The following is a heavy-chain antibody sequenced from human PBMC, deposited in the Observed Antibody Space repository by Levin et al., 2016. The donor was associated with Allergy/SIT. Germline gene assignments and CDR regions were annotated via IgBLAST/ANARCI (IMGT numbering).Heavy chain of an antibody. Sequence: SETLSLTCTVSSGSISNYYWSWIRQPPGKGLEWIGYIYYTRSTNYNPSLKSRVTISLDTSKNQFSLKLSSVTAADTAVYYCARVNDFDWFDPWGQGTLVTVSS. V-gene: IGHV4-59*01. CDR3: ARVNDFDWFDP. D-gene: IGHD3-3*01. CDR2: IYYTRST. J-gene: IGHJ5*02. CDR1: SGSISNYY.